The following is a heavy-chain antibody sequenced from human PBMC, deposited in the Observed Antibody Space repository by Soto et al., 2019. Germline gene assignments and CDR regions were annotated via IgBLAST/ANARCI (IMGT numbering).Heavy chain of an antibody. D-gene: IGHD3-22*01. V-gene: IGHV1-69*01. CDR1: GGTFTYYG. Sequence: VKLVQSGAEVKRPGSSVKLSCKASGGTFTYYGISWVRQAPGQGLEWMGGIIPIICPATYAQKFQGRLTITPDQSTSTAYMELNSLGSEDTALYYCARDLGTTIAGPPRRETYGWLDPWGQGPLVTVSS. J-gene: IGHJ5*02. CDR2: IIPIICPA. CDR3: ARDLGTTIAGPPRRETYGWLDP.